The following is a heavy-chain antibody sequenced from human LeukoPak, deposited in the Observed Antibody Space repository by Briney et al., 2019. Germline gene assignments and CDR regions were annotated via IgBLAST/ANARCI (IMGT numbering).Heavy chain of an antibody. CDR2: ISSSSSSYI. Sequence: KPGGSLRLSCAASGFTFSSYSMNWVRQAPGKGLEWVSSISSSSSSYIYYADSVKGRFTISRDNAKNSLYLQMNSLRAEDTAVYYCARDRCSSSDFDYWGQGTLVTVSS. CDR3: ARDRCSSSDFDY. J-gene: IGHJ4*02. D-gene: IGHD6-6*01. V-gene: IGHV3-21*01. CDR1: GFTFSSYS.